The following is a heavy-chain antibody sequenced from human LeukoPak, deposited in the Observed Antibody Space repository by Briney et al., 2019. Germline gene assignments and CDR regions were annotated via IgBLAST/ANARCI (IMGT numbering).Heavy chain of an antibody. Sequence: GASVKVSCKASGGTFSSYAISWVRQATGQGLEWMGGIIPIFGTANYAQKFQGRVTITADESTSTAYMELSSLRSDDTAVYYCAGQDYYYYYMDVWGKGTTVTVSS. CDR2: IIPIFGTA. V-gene: IGHV1-69*13. J-gene: IGHJ6*03. CDR3: AGQDYYYYYMDV. CDR1: GGTFSSYA.